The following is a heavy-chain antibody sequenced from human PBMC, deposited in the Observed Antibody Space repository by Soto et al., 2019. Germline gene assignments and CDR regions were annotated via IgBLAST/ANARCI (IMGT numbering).Heavy chain of an antibody. J-gene: IGHJ5*02. V-gene: IGHV3-21*01. CDR1: GFTFSSYS. CDR3: ARXEGWYYGSGSYYNWFDP. CDR2: ISSSSSYI. Sequence: GGSLRLSCAASGFTFSSYSMNWVRQAPGKGLEWVSSISSSSSYIYYADSVKGRFTISRDNAKNSLYLQMNSLRAEDTAVYYCARXEGWYYGSGSYYNWFDPWGQGTLVTVSS. D-gene: IGHD3-10*01.